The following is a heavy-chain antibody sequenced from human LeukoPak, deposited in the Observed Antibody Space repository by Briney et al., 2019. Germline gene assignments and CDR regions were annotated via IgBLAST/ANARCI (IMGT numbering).Heavy chain of an antibody. CDR3: ASSWGQQLYLQH. CDR2: IYYSGST. J-gene: IGHJ1*01. D-gene: IGHD6-13*01. CDR1: GGSISSSSYY. Sequence: SETQSLTCTVSGGSISSSSYYWGWIRQPPGKGLESIGSIYYSGSTYYNPSLKSRVTISVDTSKNQFSLKLSSVTAADTAVYYCASSWGQQLYLQHWGQGTLVTVSS. V-gene: IGHV4-39*01.